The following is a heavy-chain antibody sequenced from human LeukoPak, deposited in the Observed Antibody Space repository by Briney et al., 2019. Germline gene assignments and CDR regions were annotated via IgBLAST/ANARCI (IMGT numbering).Heavy chain of an antibody. D-gene: IGHD3-9*01. CDR3: ARIPYDILPADYYFDY. CDR2: IYYSGGT. V-gene: IGHV4-59*08. Sequence: SETLSLTCTVSGGSISSYYWSWIRQPPGKGLEWIGYIYYSGGTSYNPSLKSRVTISVDTSKNQFSLKLSPVTAANPAVYYCARIPYDILPADYYFDYWGQGTLVTVSS. CDR1: GGSISSYY. J-gene: IGHJ4*02.